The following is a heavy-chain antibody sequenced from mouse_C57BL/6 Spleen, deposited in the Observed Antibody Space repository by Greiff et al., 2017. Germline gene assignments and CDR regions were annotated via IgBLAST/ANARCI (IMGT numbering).Heavy chain of an antibody. Sequence: EVMLVESGGGLVQPKGSLKLSCAASGFSFNTYAMTWVRQAPGKGLEWVARIRSKSNNYATYYADSVKDRFTNSRDDSESMLYLQMNNLKTEDTAMYYCVRQGGNYVFAYWGQGTLVTVSA. CDR3: VRQGGNYVFAY. CDR2: IRSKSNNYAT. CDR1: GFSFNTYA. D-gene: IGHD2-1*01. V-gene: IGHV10-1*01. J-gene: IGHJ3*01.